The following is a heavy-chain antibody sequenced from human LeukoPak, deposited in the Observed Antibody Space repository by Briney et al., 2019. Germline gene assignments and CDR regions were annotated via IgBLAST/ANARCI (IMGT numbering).Heavy chain of an antibody. CDR1: GGSISSGSYY. CDR3: ARHRGTYDYVWGSYRQPHYFDY. V-gene: IGHV4-61*01. D-gene: IGHD3-16*02. CDR2: IYYSGST. J-gene: IGHJ4*02. Sequence: SETLSLTCTVSGGSISSGSYYWSWIRRPPGKGLEWIGYIYYSGSTNYNPSLKSRVTISVDTSKNQFSLKLSSVTAADTAVYYCARHRGTYDYVWGSYRQPHYFDYWGQGTLVTVSS.